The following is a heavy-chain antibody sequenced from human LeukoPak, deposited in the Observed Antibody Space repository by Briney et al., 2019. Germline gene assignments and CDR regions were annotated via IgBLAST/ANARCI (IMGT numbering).Heavy chain of an antibody. V-gene: IGHV3-74*01. CDR1: GFSIRSYW. CDR3: SKGMIRGLGDY. Sequence: PGGSLRLSCAASGFSIRSYWMHWVRQAAGKGLVWVSRISSDGSIIDYADSVKGRFTISRDNAKNTLFLQMNSLRAEDTAVYYCSKGMIRGLGDYWGQGALVTVSS. CDR2: ISSDGSII. D-gene: IGHD3-10*01. J-gene: IGHJ4*02.